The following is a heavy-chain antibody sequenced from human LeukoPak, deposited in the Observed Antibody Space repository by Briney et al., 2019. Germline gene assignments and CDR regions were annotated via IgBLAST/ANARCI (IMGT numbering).Heavy chain of an antibody. J-gene: IGHJ4*02. CDR1: RFTFSSYG. V-gene: IGHV3-30*18. CDR3: AKDRSNYGIDY. CDR2: ISYDGSNK. Sequence: GGSLRLSCAASRFTFSSYGMHWVRQAPGKGLEWVAVISYDGSNKYYADSVKGRFTISRDNSKNTLYLQMNSLRAEDTAVYYCAKDRSNYGIDYWGQGTLVTVSS. D-gene: IGHD4-11*01.